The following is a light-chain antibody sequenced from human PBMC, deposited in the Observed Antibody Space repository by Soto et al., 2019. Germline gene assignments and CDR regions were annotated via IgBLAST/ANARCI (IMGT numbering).Light chain of an antibody. CDR3: QQSSNSGLPT. V-gene: IGKV3-11*01. J-gene: IGKJ5*01. CDR1: QSVSSY. Sequence: EIVLTPSPATLSFSPLEIATLSCSSSQSVSSYLAWYQQKPGQAPRLLIYDASNRATGIPARFSGSGSGTDCTLTISSLEPEDFAVYYCQQSSNSGLPTFGQGTRLEIK. CDR2: DAS.